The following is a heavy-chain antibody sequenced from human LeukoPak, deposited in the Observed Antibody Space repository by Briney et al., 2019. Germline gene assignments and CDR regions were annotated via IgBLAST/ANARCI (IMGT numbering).Heavy chain of an antibody. D-gene: IGHD2-15*01. J-gene: IGHJ4*02. CDR1: GFTFSTYS. CDR2: IISSSSYI. CDR3: ARDPQYCSGGSCYSFDY. Sequence: KPGGSLRLSCAASGFTFSTYSMNWVRQAPGKGLEWVSSIISSSSYIYYADPVKGRFTISRDNAKNSLYLQMNSLRAEDTAVYYCARDPQYCSGGSCYSFDYWGQGTLVTVSS. V-gene: IGHV3-21*01.